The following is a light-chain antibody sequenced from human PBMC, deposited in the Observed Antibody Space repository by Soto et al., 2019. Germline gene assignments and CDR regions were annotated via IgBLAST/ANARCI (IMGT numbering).Light chain of an antibody. J-gene: IGLJ2*01. CDR1: SRDVGGYNY. V-gene: IGLV2-14*01. Sequence: QSVLTQPASVSGSPGQSITISCTGTSRDVGGYNYVSWHQQHPGKAPKVIITEVSNRPSGVSNRFSGSKSGNTASLTISGLQAEDEADYYCSSYISSSTFVVFGGGTKVTFL. CDR3: SSYISSSTFVV. CDR2: EVS.